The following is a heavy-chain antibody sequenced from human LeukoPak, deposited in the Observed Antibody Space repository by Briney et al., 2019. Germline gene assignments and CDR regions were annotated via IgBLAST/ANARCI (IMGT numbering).Heavy chain of an antibody. CDR3: ARALLSLNWFAP. CDR2: ISSSSSYI. CDR1: GFTFSSYS. Sequence: PGGSLRLSCAASGFTFSSYSMNWVRQAPGKGLEWVSSISSSSSYIYYADSVKGRFTISRDNAKNSLYLQMNSLRAEDTAVYYCARALLSLNWFAPWGQGTLVTVSS. J-gene: IGHJ5*02. V-gene: IGHV3-21*01.